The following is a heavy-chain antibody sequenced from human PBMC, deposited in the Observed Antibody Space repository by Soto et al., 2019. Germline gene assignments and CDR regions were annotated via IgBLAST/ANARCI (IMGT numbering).Heavy chain of an antibody. CDR3: ASSNVLRFLEWSPTNY. D-gene: IGHD3-3*01. V-gene: IGHV3-23*01. CDR2: ISGSGGST. CDR1: GFTFSSYA. Sequence: EVQLLESGGGLVQPGGSLRLSCAASGFTFSSYAMSWVRQAPGKGLEWVSAISGSGGSTYYADSVKGRFTISRDNSKNTLYLQMNSLRAEDTAVYYCASSNVLRFLEWSPTNYWCQETLVNVAS. J-gene: IGHJ4*02.